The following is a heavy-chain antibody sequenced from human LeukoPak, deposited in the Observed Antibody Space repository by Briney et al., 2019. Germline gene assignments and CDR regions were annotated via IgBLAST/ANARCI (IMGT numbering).Heavy chain of an antibody. CDR2: IIPIFGTA. V-gene: IGHV1-69*13. Sequence: GASVKVSCKASGYTFTGYYMHWVRQAPGQGLEWMGGIIPIFGTANYAQKFQGRVTITADESTSTAYMELSSLRSEDTAVYYCATRPGYNWFDPWGQGTLVTVSS. CDR3: ATRPGYNWFDP. CDR1: GYTFTGYY. J-gene: IGHJ5*02.